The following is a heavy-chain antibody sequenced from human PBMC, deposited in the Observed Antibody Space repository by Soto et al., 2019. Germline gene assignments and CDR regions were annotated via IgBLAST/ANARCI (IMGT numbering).Heavy chain of an antibody. J-gene: IGHJ4*02. V-gene: IGHV3-23*01. CDR2: VSASGLNT. Sequence: PGGSPRICRAAPGFSFNPHAIAWVRQAPGKGLEWVSGVSASGLNTDYADSVKGRFTISKDISKNTLYLQMNSLRAEDTALYFCVKGAWLDYWGQGNMVTVSS. CDR3: VKGAWLDY. CDR1: GFSFNPHA.